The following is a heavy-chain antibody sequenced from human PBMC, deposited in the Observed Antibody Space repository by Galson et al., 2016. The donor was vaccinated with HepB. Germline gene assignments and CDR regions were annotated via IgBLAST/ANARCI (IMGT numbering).Heavy chain of an antibody. J-gene: IGHJ6*02. D-gene: IGHD3-3*01. CDR1: GFRFSSYV. Sequence: LRLSCAASGFRFSSYVMSWVRQAPGKGLDWVSSINGGGGITYYADSVKGRFTISRVSSKNTVYLQMNSLRAEDTAVYYCAKEGTIFGMIPYGVDVWGQGTTVTVSS. CDR3: AKEGTIFGMIPYGVDV. CDR2: INGGGGIT. V-gene: IGHV3-23*01.